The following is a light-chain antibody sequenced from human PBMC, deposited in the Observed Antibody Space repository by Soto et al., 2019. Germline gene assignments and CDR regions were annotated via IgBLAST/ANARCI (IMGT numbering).Light chain of an antibody. CDR1: SSDVGSYNL. V-gene: IGLV2-23*03. CDR3: CSYAGSSTFLYV. Sequence: QPVLAQPPSVSWSPGQSITMSCTGTSSDVGSYNLVSLYQQHPGKAPKLMIYEGSKRPSGVSNRFSGSKSGNTASLTISGLQAEDEADYYCCSYAGSSTFLYVFGTGTRSPS. CDR2: EGS. J-gene: IGLJ1*01.